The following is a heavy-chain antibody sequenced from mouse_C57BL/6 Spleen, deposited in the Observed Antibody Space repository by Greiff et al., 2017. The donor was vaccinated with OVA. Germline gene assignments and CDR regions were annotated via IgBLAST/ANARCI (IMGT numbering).Heavy chain of an antibody. Sequence: QVQLKQSGAELVKPGASVKMSCKASGYTFTSYWITWVKQRPGQGLEWIGDIYPGSGSTNYNEKFKSKATLTVDTSSSTAYMQLSSLTSEDSAVYYCARSVAYYYGSSYDWYFDVWDTGTTVTVSS. D-gene: IGHD1-1*01. CDR2: IYPGSGST. CDR3: ARSVAYYYGSSYDWYFDV. J-gene: IGHJ1*03. V-gene: IGHV1-55*01. CDR1: GYTFTSYW.